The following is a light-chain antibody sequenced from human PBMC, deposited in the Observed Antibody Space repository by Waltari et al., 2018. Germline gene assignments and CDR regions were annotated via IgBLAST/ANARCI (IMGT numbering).Light chain of an antibody. CDR3: QQSYTTPSLP. CDR2: AAS. J-gene: IGKJ4*01. CDR1: QSISTY. V-gene: IGKV1-39*01. Sequence: DIQMTQSPSSLSAYVGDTVTVTCRASQSISTYLNWYQQKPGKAPKLLIYAASSLQRGVTSRFRGSVSGTEFSLTISSLQPEDFAPYCCQQSYTTPSLPFGGGTKVE.